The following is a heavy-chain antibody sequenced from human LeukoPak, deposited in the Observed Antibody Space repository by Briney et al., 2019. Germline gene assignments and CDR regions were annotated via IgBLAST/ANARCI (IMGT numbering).Heavy chain of an antibody. CDR1: GFTFSSYA. J-gene: IGHJ4*02. V-gene: IGHV3-21*01. CDR2: ISSSSSYI. CDR3: AGDSSSWYGPSDY. Sequence: GGSLRLSCAASGFTFSSYAMSWVRQAPGKGLEWVSSISSSSSYIYYADSVKGRFTISRDNAKNSLYLQMYSLRAEDTAVYYCAGDSSSWYGPSDYWGQGTLVTVSS. D-gene: IGHD6-13*01.